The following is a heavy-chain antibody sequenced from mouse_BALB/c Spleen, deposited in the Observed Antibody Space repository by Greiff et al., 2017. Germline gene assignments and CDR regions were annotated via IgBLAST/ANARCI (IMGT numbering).Heavy chain of an antibody. V-gene: IGHV2-6-7*01. CDR2: IWGDGST. Sequence: VKLQESGPGLVAPSQSLSITCTVSGFSLTGYGVNWVRQPPGKGLEWLGMIWGDGSTDYNSALKSRLSISKDNSKSQVFLKMNSLQTDDTARYYCARDMITTGNAMDYWGQGTSVTVSS. CDR1: GFSLTGYG. CDR3: ARDMITTGNAMDY. J-gene: IGHJ4*01. D-gene: IGHD2-4*01.